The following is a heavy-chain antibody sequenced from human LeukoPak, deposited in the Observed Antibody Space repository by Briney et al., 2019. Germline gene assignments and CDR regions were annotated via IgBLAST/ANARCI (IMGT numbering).Heavy chain of an antibody. Sequence: GEALKISCEGSGYGFSNYWIGWVRPMPGKGLEWMGIIYPGDYETRYSPSFQGLVTISVDKSISTAYLQWSSLKASDTAMYYCAIPPGYCGNDCSFDHWGQGTLVTVSS. V-gene: IGHV5-51*01. D-gene: IGHD2-21*02. CDR1: GYGFSNYW. CDR2: IYPGDYET. CDR3: AIPPGYCGNDCSFDH. J-gene: IGHJ4*02.